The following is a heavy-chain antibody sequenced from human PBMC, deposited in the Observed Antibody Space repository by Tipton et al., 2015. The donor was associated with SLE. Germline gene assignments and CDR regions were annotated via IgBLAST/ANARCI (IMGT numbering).Heavy chain of an antibody. Sequence: TLSLTCTLSGGSISSGAYYWSWIRQHPGKGLEWIGYIYYSGSTYYNPSLKSRVTISIDTSKNQFSLNLSSVTAADTAVYYCARHYYGGIGFDPRGQGTLVTVSS. CDR2: IYYSGST. CDR3: ARHYYGGIGFDP. CDR1: GGSISSGAYY. D-gene: IGHD4-23*01. V-gene: IGHV4-31*03. J-gene: IGHJ5*02.